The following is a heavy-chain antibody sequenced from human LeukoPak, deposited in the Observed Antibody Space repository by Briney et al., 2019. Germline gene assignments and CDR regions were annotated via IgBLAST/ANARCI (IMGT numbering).Heavy chain of an antibody. D-gene: IGHD3-9*01. Sequence: SETPSVTCTVSGGAISSSSYYWGWIRQPPGKGLEWIGSIYYGGSTYYNPSLKSRVTISVDTSKNQFSLKLSSVTAADTAVYYCARQTSYDILTGYYPDQFSAEYFQHWGQGTLVTVSS. V-gene: IGHV4-39*01. CDR1: GGAISSSSYY. J-gene: IGHJ1*01. CDR3: ARQTSYDILTGYYPDQFSAEYFQH. CDR2: IYYGGST.